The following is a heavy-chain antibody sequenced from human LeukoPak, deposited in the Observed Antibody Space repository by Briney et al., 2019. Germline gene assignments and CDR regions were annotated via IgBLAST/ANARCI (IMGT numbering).Heavy chain of an antibody. J-gene: IGHJ4*02. D-gene: IGHD3-3*01. CDR2: ISSSSSYI. CDR3: AIGDYYDFWSGYYNFDY. CDR1: GFXFSSYS. V-gene: IGHV3-21*01. Sequence: GGSLRLSCVVSGFXFSSYSMNWVRQAPGKGREWVSPISSSSSYIYYADSVKGRFTISRDNAKNSLYLQVNSLRAEDTAVYYCAIGDYYDFWSGYYNFDYWGQGTLVTVSS.